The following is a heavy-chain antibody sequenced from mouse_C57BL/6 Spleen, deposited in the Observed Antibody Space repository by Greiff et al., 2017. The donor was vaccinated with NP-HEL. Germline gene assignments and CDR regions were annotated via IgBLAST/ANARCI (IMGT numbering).Heavy chain of an antibody. V-gene: IGHV5-17*01. Sequence: EVKLMESGGGLVKPGGSLKLSCAASGFTFSDYGMHWVRQAPEKGLEWVAYISSGSSTIYYADTVKGRFTISRVNAKNTLFLQMTSLRSEDTAMYYCARAHYYGSSLDYWGQGTTLTVSS. J-gene: IGHJ2*01. CDR3: ARAHYYGSSLDY. CDR1: GFTFSDYG. CDR2: ISSGSSTI. D-gene: IGHD1-1*01.